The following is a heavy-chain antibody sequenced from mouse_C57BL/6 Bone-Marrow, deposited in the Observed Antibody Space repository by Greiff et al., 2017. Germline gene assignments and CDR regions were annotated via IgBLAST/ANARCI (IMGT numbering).Heavy chain of an antibody. CDR2: IDPSDSET. J-gene: IGHJ2*01. CDR3: ARRTTVVDYFDY. Sequence: QVQLQQPGAALVRPGSSVKLSCKASGYTFTSYWMHWVKPRPIQGLEWVGNIDPSDSETHYNPKFKDKATLTLAKSSSTAYMQLSSLTSEDSSVYYCARRTTVVDYFDYWGQGTTLTVSS. CDR1: GYTFTSYW. V-gene: IGHV1-52*01. D-gene: IGHD1-1*01.